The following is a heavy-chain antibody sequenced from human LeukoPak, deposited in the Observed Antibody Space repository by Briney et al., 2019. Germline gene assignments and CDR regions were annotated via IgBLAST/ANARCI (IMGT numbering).Heavy chain of an antibody. V-gene: IGHV3-21*01. CDR1: GFTFNSYS. D-gene: IGHD2-15*01. CDR3: AREEHSGGAFDI. J-gene: IGHJ3*02. Sequence: GGSLRLSCAASGFTFNSYSMNWFRQAPGKGLEWVSSISSSSRFIYYADSVKGRFTISRDNAKNSLYLQMNSLRAEDTAVYYCAREEHSGGAFDIWGQGTMVTVSS. CDR2: ISSSSRFI.